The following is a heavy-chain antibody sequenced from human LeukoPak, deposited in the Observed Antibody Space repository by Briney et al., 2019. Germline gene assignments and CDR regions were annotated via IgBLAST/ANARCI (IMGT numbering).Heavy chain of an antibody. Sequence: GASVKVSCKASGYTFTSYYMHWVRKAPGQGLEWMGIINPSGGSTSYAQKFQGRVTMTRDTSTSTVYMELSSLRSEDTAVYYCARGIIAAAGTDPGFDYWGQGTLVTVSS. J-gene: IGHJ4*02. CDR2: INPSGGST. D-gene: IGHD6-13*01. V-gene: IGHV1-46*01. CDR1: GYTFTSYY. CDR3: ARGIIAAAGTDPGFDY.